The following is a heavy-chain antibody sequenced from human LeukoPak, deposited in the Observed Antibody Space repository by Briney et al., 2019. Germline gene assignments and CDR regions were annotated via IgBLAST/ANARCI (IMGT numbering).Heavy chain of an antibody. V-gene: IGHV4-39*07. CDR2: IYYSGST. CDR1: GGSISSSSYY. CDR3: ARSSGAWELLVWFDP. D-gene: IGHD1-26*01. Sequence: PSETLSLTCTVSGGSISSSSYYWGWIRQPPGKGLEWIGSIYYSGSTYYNPSLKSRVTISVDTSKNQFSLKLSSVTAADTAVYYCARSSGAWELLVWFDPWGQGTLVTVSS. J-gene: IGHJ5*02.